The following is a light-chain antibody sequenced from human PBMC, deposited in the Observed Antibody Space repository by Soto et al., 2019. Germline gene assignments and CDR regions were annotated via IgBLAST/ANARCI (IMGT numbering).Light chain of an antibody. CDR1: QGISSY. Sequence: DIQLTQSPSFLSASVGDRVTITCRASQGISSYLAWYQQKPGKAPKLLIYAASTLQSGVPSRFSGSGSGXEFTLTISSLQPEDFATYYCQQLNSYLFTFGPGTKVDIK. J-gene: IGKJ3*01. CDR3: QQLNSYLFT. V-gene: IGKV1-9*01. CDR2: AAS.